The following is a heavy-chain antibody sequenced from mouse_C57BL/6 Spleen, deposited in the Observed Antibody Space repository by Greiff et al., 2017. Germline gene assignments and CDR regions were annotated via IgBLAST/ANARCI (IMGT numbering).Heavy chain of an antibody. CDR3: ARNGGSRVYY. CDR2: INPGSGGT. CDR1: GYAFTNYL. J-gene: IGHJ2*01. D-gene: IGHD1-1*01. Sequence: QVQLQQSGAELVRPGTSVKVSCKASGYAFTNYLIEWVKQRPGQGLEWIGVINPGSGGTNYNEKFKGKATLTADKSSSTAYMQLSSLTSEDSAVYFCARNGGSRVYYWGQGTTLTVSS. V-gene: IGHV1-54*01.